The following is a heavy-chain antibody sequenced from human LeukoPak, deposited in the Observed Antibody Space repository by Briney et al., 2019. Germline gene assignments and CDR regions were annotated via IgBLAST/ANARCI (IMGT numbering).Heavy chain of an antibody. V-gene: IGHV3-48*03. CDR2: ISSSGNTI. CDR1: GFTFSSYE. Sequence: PGGSLRLSCAASGFTFSSYEMNWVRQAPGKGLEWVSHISSSGNTIYYADSVKGRFTISRDNAKNSLYLQMNSLRVEDPAVYYCARDDLAAADPFDYWGQGTLVTVSS. J-gene: IGHJ4*02. CDR3: ARDDLAAADPFDY. D-gene: IGHD6-25*01.